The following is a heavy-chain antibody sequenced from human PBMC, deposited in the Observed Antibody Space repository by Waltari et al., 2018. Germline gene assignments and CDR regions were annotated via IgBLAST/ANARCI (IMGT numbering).Heavy chain of an antibody. Sequence: QVQLVQSGAEVRKPGSSVKVSCRASGGTFSTYSSTGVRQAPGQGLEWMGGIITPIFAAPDYAQKFQGRLTITTDASTTTAYMELSSLTSEDTAVYYCARGTYEFAWGASWDVWGEGTTVTVSS. D-gene: IGHD3-16*01. J-gene: IGHJ6*04. CDR3: ARGTYEFAWGASWDV. V-gene: IGHV1-69*05. CDR1: GGTFSTYS. CDR2: IITPIFAAP.